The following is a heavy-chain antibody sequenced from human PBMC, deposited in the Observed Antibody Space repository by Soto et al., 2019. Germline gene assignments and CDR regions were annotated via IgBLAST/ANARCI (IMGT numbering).Heavy chain of an antibody. CDR2: MYYSGNT. V-gene: IGHV4-39*01. D-gene: IGHD3-16*02. CDR1: GGSINSSNYS. J-gene: IGHJ5*02. Sequence: PSETLSLTCTVSGGSINSSNYSWGWIRQPPGKGLEWIGTMYYSGNTYYNPSLKSRVTISVDTSKNQFSLKLSSVTAADTALYYCARLYRTRSDNWFDPWGQGTLVTVS. CDR3: ARLYRTRSDNWFDP.